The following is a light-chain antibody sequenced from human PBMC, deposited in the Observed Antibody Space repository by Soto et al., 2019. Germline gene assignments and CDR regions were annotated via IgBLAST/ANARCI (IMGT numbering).Light chain of an antibody. CDR3: EAWDTNTRI. CDR1: SGHSSYI. CDR2: LEGSGSY. Sequence: QPVLTQSSSASASLGSSVKLTCTLSSGHSSYIIAWHQQQPGKAPRYLMKLEGSGSYNKGSGVPDRFSGSISGADRYLTISTLQSEDEADYYCEAWDTNTRIFGGGTKLTVL. V-gene: IGLV4-60*03. J-gene: IGLJ2*01.